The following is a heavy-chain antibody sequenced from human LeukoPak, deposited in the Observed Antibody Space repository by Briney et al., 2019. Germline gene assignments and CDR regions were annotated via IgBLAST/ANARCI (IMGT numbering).Heavy chain of an antibody. Sequence: GASVKVSCKASGYTFTSYDINWVRQATGQGLEWMGWMNPNSGKTGYAQKFQGRVTMTRNTSITTAYMELSGLRSEDTAVYYCARMSYYSETNWFDPWGQGTLVTVSS. CDR3: ARMSYYSETNWFDP. CDR1: GYTFTSYD. J-gene: IGHJ5*02. V-gene: IGHV1-8*01. CDR2: MNPNSGKT. D-gene: IGHD1-26*01.